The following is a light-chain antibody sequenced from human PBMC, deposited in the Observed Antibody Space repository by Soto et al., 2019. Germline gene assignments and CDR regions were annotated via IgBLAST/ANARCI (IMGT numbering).Light chain of an antibody. CDR3: QQYNNWPPWT. V-gene: IGKV3-15*01. Sequence: EIVMTQSPATLSVSPGERDTLSCRASQSVSSNLAWYQQKPGQAPRLLIYGASTRATAIPARFSGSGSGTEFTLTISSLQSEDFAVYYCQQYNNWPPWTFGQGTKVEIK. J-gene: IGKJ1*01. CDR2: GAS. CDR1: QSVSSN.